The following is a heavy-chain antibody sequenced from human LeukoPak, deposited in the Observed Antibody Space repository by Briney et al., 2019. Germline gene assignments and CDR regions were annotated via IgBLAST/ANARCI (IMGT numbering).Heavy chain of an antibody. Sequence: PGRSLRLSCAASGFTFSDYGMHWVRQPPDKGLERVAVIWNDGSKKYYADSVKGRFSISRDNSKDALYLQMDSLRADDTAVYYCARFDYYGSGSSNYLKYWGQGTLVTVSS. CDR2: IWNDGSKK. V-gene: IGHV3-33*01. D-gene: IGHD3-10*01. CDR3: ARFDYYGSGSSNYLKY. CDR1: GFTFSDYG. J-gene: IGHJ4*02.